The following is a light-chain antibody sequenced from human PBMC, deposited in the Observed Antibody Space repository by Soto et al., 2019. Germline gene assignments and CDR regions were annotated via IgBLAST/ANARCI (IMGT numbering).Light chain of an antibody. CDR3: ELYGSSPPRYT. CDR1: QSVSSNY. Sequence: EIVLTQSPGTLYLSPGERATLSCRASQSVSSNYLAWYQQKRGQAPRLLIYAASARATGIPERFSGSGSGTDFTLAISRLEPEDFAEYFCELYGSSPPRYTFGHGTELEIK. J-gene: IGKJ2*01. V-gene: IGKV3-20*01. CDR2: AAS.